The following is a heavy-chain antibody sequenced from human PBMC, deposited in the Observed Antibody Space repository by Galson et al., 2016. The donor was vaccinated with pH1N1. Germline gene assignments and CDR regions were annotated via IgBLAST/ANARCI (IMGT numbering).Heavy chain of an antibody. CDR3: ARGRGYNYGYVDN. V-gene: IGHV1-69*13. Sequence: SVKVSCKASGGTFSSYTFSWMRQAPGQGLEWMGGIIGMFGITNYAQKFQGRVTITAGEITSTAYMELTSLRSDDTAVYYCARGRGYNYGYVDNWGQGTLVTVSS. CDR1: GGTFSSYT. CDR2: IIGMFGIT. J-gene: IGHJ4*02. D-gene: IGHD5-12*01.